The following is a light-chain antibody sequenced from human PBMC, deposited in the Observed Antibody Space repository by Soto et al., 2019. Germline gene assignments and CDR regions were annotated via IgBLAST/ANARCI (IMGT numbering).Light chain of an antibody. J-gene: IGLJ3*02. CDR1: SSNIGSNY. Sequence: QSVLTQSPSASGTPGQRVTISCSGSSSNIGSNYVYWYQQLPGTAPKLLIYRNYQRPSGVPDRFSGSKSGTSVSLAISGLRSEDEADYYCAAWDDSLSGWVFGGGTKLTVL. CDR2: RNY. V-gene: IGLV1-47*01. CDR3: AAWDDSLSGWV.